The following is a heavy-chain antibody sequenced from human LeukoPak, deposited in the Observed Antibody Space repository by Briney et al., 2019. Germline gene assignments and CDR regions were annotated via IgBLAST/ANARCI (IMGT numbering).Heavy chain of an antibody. CDR2: ISGSGGST. Sequence: PGGSLRLSCAASGFTFSSYAMSWVRQAPGKGLEWVSAISGSGGSTYYADSVKGRFTISRDNSKNTLYLQMNSLRAEDTAVYYCAKGSRRFLESNWFDPWGQGTLVTVSS. D-gene: IGHD3-3*01. V-gene: IGHV3-23*01. CDR1: GFTFSSYA. CDR3: AKGSRRFLESNWFDP. J-gene: IGHJ5*02.